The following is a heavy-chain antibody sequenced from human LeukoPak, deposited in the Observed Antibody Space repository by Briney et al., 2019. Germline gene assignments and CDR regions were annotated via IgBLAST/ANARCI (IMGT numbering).Heavy chain of an antibody. D-gene: IGHD4-11*01. CDR2: ISSSSSYI. CDR1: GFTFRDYS. V-gene: IGHV3-21*01. CDR3: ARDDSSYDY. J-gene: IGHJ4*02. Sequence: PGGSLRLSCSASGFTFRDYSMNWVRQAPGKGLEWVSSISSSSSYIYYADSVKGRFTTSRDNAKNSLYLQMNSLRAEDTALYYCARDDSSYDYWGQGTLVTVSS.